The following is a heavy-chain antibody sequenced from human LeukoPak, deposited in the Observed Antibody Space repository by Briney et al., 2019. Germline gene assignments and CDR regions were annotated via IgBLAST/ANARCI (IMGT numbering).Heavy chain of an antibody. Sequence: ASVKVSCKVSGYTLTELSMHWVRQAPGKGLEWMGGFDPEDGETIYAQKFQGRVTMTEDTSTDTAYMELSSLRSEDTAVYYCATGGSSWCWFDPWGQGTLVTVSS. CDR3: ATGGSSWCWFDP. V-gene: IGHV1-24*01. CDR1: GYTLTELS. D-gene: IGHD6-13*01. J-gene: IGHJ5*02. CDR2: FDPEDGET.